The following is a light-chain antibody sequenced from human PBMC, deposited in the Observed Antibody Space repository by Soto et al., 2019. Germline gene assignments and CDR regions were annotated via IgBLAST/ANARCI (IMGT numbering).Light chain of an antibody. V-gene: IGLV1-47*01. CDR1: SSNIGSNY. Sequence: QSVLTQPPSASGTPGQRVTISCSGSSSNIGSNYVYWYQQLPGTAPKLLIYTNNQRPSGVPDRFSGSKSGTSASLAISGLRSEDEADYYCAAWDDSLSAAVFGRGTQLTVL. J-gene: IGLJ7*01. CDR2: TNN. CDR3: AAWDDSLSAAV.